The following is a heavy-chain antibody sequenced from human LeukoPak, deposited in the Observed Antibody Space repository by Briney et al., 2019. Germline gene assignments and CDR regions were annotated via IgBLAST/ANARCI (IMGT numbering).Heavy chain of an antibody. CDR2: ISYDGSNK. J-gene: IGHJ6*02. Sequence: GGSLRLSCAASGFTFSDYYMSWIRQAPGKGLEWVAVISYDGSNKYYADSVKGRFTISRDNSKNTLYLQMNSLRAEDTAVYYCARDLLQYNYHGMDVWGQGTTVTVSS. V-gene: IGHV3-30-3*01. D-gene: IGHD1-26*01. CDR1: GFTFSDYY. CDR3: ARDLLQYNYHGMDV.